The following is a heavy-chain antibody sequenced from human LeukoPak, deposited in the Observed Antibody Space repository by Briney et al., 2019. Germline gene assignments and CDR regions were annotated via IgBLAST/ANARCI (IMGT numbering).Heavy chain of an antibody. Sequence: SETLSLTCTVSGGSISSYYWSWIRQPPGKGLEWIGYIYYSGSTNYNPSLKSRVTISVDTSKNQFSLKLSSVTAADTAVYYCARGGYSYGPSDYWGQGTLVTVSS. V-gene: IGHV4-59*01. CDR1: GGSISSYY. CDR2: IYYSGST. CDR3: ARGGYSYGPSDY. D-gene: IGHD5-18*01. J-gene: IGHJ4*02.